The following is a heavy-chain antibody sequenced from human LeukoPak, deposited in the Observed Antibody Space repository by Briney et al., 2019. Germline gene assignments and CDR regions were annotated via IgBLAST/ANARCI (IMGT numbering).Heavy chain of an antibody. D-gene: IGHD3-3*01. CDR2: ISSSSSYI. CDR3: ARWVTIFGVVSGDAFDI. CDR1: GFTFSSYS. V-gene: IGHV3-21*01. Sequence: PGGSLRLSCAASGFTFSSYSMNWVRQAPGKGLEWVSSISSSSSYIYYADSVKGRFTISRDNAKNSLYLQMNSLRAEDTAVYYCARWVTIFGVVSGDAFDIWGQGTMVTVSS. J-gene: IGHJ3*02.